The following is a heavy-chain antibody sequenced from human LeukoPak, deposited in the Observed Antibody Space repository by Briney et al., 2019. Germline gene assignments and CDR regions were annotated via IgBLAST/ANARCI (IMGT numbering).Heavy chain of an antibody. CDR3: AGGRILYAFDI. J-gene: IGHJ3*02. Sequence: GGSLRLSCAASGFTFSSYAMHWVRQAPGKGLEWVAVISYDGSNKYYADSVKGRFTISRDNSKNTLYLQMNSLRAEDTAVYYCAGGRILYAFDIWGQGTMVTVSS. CDR2: ISYDGSNK. D-gene: IGHD2/OR15-2a*01. V-gene: IGHV3-30-3*01. CDR1: GFTFSSYA.